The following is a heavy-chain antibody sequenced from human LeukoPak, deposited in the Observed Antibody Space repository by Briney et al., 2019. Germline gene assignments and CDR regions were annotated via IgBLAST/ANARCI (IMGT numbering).Heavy chain of an antibody. CDR1: GFTFSNYA. CDR3: AKDVTLIRPAARDY. D-gene: IGHD2-2*01. CDR2: ITGSGGST. Sequence: GSLRLSCAASGFTFSNYAMSWVRQAPGKGLEGVSAITGSGGSTYYADSVKGRFTISRDNSKNTLYLQMNSLRAEDTAVYYCAKDVTLIRPAARDYWGQGTLVTVSS. V-gene: IGHV3-23*01. J-gene: IGHJ4*02.